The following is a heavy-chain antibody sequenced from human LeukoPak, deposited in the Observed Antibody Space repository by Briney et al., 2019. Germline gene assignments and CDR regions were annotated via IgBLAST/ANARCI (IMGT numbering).Heavy chain of an antibody. J-gene: IGHJ4*02. V-gene: IGHV1-18*01. Sequence: ASVKVSCKASGYTFISYGISWVRQAPGQGLEWMGWISVYNDNTNYAQKVQGRVTMTTDTSTSTAYMELRSLRSDDTAVYYCAREVWEGSGSYYDYWGQGTLVTVSS. D-gene: IGHD3-10*01. CDR2: ISVYNDNT. CDR3: AREVWEGSGSYYDY. CDR1: GYTFISYG.